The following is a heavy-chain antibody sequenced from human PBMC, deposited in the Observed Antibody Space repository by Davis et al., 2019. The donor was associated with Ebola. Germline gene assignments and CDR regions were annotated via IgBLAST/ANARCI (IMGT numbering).Heavy chain of an antibody. J-gene: IGHJ4*02. V-gene: IGHV3-23*01. D-gene: IGHD1-26*01. Sequence: GGSLRLSRVASGFTLSNDAMSWVRQAPGKGLEWVSGLSGSGAVTYYADSLRGRFTISRDNYKNTLLLHIDILRVEDTALYYCARGLWEEFDQWGQGTPVTVSS. CDR3: ARGLWEEFDQ. CDR1: GFTLSNDA. CDR2: LSGSGAVT.